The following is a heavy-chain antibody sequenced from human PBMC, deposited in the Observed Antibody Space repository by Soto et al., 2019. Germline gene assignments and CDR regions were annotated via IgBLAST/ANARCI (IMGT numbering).Heavy chain of an antibody. CDR1: GFTFSSYT. V-gene: IGHV3-30-3*01. J-gene: IGHJ6*02. CDR2: ISFDGTNK. CDR3: ARDGRKGGMDV. Sequence: PGGSLRLSCTASGFTFSSYTMHWVRQAPGKGLEWVAVISFDGTNKYYAGSVKGRFTISRDNSKNTLYLQMNSLRAEDTAVYFCARDGRKGGMDVWGQGTTVTVSS.